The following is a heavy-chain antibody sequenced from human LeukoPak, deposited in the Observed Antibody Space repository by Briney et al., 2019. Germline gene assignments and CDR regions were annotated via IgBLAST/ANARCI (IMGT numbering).Heavy chain of an antibody. J-gene: IGHJ4*02. D-gene: IGHD5-24*01. V-gene: IGHV1-18*01. Sequence: GASAKVSCKASGYTFTSNGINWVRQAPGQGLEWMGWISAYNGDTNYAQKLQGRVTMTTDTSTNAAYMELRSLRSDDTAVYYCARGGRSMATYDYWGQGTLVTVSS. CDR1: GYTFTSNG. CDR3: ARGGRSMATYDY. CDR2: ISAYNGDT.